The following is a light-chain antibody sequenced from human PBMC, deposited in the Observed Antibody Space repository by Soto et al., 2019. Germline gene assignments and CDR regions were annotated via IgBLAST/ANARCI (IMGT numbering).Light chain of an antibody. Sequence: QPVLTQSPSASASLGASVILTCTLSSGHSSYAIAWHQQQPEKGPRYLMNLNSDGSHTKGDGIPDRFSGSSSGAERYLTISSLHSEDEADYYCQTWGTGIGVFGGGTKLTVL. V-gene: IGLV4-69*01. CDR2: LNSDGSH. CDR3: QTWGTGIGV. CDR1: SGHSSYA. J-gene: IGLJ2*01.